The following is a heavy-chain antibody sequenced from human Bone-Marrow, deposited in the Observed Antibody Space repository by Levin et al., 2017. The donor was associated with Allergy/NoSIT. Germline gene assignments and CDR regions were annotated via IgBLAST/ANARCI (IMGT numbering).Heavy chain of an antibody. Sequence: SGGSLRLSCAASGFTFSSYGMHWVRQAPGKGLEWVAVIWYDGSNKYYADSVKGRFTISRDNSKNTLYLQMNSLRAEDTAVYYCARGPPPYGDYFDYWGQGTLVTVSS. CDR1: GFTFSSYG. V-gene: IGHV3-33*01. CDR2: IWYDGSNK. CDR3: ARGPPPYGDYFDY. J-gene: IGHJ4*02. D-gene: IGHD4-17*01.